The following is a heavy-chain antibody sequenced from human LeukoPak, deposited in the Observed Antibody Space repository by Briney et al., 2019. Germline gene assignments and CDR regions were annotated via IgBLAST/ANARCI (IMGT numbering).Heavy chain of an antibody. V-gene: IGHV1-69*04. CDR1: GGTFSSYA. D-gene: IGHD3-9*01. J-gene: IGHJ4*02. CDR3: AREGYDILTGYPTY. CDR2: IIPILGIA. Sequence: SVKVSCKASGGTFSSYAISWVRRAPGQGLEWMGRIIPILGIANYAQKFQGRVTITADKSTSTAYMELSSLRSEDTAVYYCAREGYDILTGYPTYWGRGTLVTVSS.